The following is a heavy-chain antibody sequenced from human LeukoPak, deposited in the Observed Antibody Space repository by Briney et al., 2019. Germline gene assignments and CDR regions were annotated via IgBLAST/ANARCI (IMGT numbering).Heavy chain of an antibody. Sequence: GGSLRLSCAASGFTFSNFGIHWVRQAPGKGLEWVAFIRYDGSSKYYADSVKGRFTFSRDNSKNTLYLQMNSLRAEDTAVYYCAKGPDYDFWSGYGTDYFDYWGQGTLVTVSS. D-gene: IGHD3-3*01. J-gene: IGHJ4*02. CDR1: GFTFSNFG. CDR3: AKGPDYDFWSGYGTDYFDY. CDR2: IRYDGSSK. V-gene: IGHV3-30*02.